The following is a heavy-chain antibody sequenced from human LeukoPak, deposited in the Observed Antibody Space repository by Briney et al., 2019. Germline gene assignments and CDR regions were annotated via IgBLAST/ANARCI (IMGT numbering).Heavy chain of an antibody. V-gene: IGHV4-59*01. Sequence: SETLSLTCTVSGGSISSYYWSWIRQPPGKGLEWIGYIYDSGSTNYNPSLKSRVTISVDTSKNQSSLKLSSVTAADTAVYYCACLTTADAFDIWGQGTMVTVSS. CDR2: IYDSGST. D-gene: IGHD3-22*01. J-gene: IGHJ3*02. CDR3: ACLTTADAFDI. CDR1: GGSISSYY.